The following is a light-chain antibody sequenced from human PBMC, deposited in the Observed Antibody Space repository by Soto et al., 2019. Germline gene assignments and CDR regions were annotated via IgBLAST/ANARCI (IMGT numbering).Light chain of an antibody. V-gene: IGKV3-20*01. Sequence: EVVLTQSPATLSLSPGERATLSCRPSQTISGSYLAWYQQKPGQAPRLLIYATSRRATGIPDRFSGSGSETDFTLTISRLEPEDFAVYYCQHYSMSPWTFGQGTKVEIK. CDR3: QHYSMSPWT. J-gene: IGKJ1*01. CDR2: ATS. CDR1: QTISGSY.